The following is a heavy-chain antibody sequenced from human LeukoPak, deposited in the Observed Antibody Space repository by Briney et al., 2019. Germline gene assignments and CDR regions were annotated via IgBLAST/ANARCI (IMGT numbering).Heavy chain of an antibody. Sequence: PSETLSLTCAVSGGSISSSNWWSWVRQPPGKGLEWIGEIYHSGSTNYNPSLKSRVTISVDKSKNQFSLKLSSVTAADTAVYYCASKSTVTTEEFDIWGQGTMVTVSS. CDR3: ASKSTVTTEEFDI. CDR2: IYHSGST. CDR1: GGSISSSNW. V-gene: IGHV4-4*02. D-gene: IGHD4-17*01. J-gene: IGHJ3*02.